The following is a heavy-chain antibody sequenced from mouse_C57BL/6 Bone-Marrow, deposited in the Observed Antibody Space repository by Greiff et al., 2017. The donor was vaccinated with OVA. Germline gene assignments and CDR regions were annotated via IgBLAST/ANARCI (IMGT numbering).Heavy chain of an antibody. CDR1: GYTFTSYG. Sequence: VQLQQSGAELARPGASVKLSCKASGYTFTSYGISWVKQRTGQGLEWIGEIYPSSGNTYYNEKFKGKATLTADKSSSTAYMRLRSLTAEDSAVYYCARDVCESEDDYYAMDYWGQGTSVTVSS. CDR3: ARDVCESEDDYYAMDY. CDR2: IYPSSGNT. J-gene: IGHJ4*01. V-gene: IGHV1-81*01.